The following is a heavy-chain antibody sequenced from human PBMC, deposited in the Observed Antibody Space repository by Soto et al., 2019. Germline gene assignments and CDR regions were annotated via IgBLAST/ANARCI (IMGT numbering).Heavy chain of an antibody. D-gene: IGHD2-8*01. V-gene: IGHV3-11*01. CDR3: ASGTNGAFFVY. J-gene: IGHJ4*02. CDR2: ISNRSSTI. Sequence: PGGSLRLSCAASGFTFSDYYMSWIRQAPGKGLEWVSYISNRSSTIFYADSVKGRFTISRDNVKNSLYLQMNSLRAEDTAVYYCASGTNGAFFVYWGQGTLVTVSS. CDR1: GFTFSDYY.